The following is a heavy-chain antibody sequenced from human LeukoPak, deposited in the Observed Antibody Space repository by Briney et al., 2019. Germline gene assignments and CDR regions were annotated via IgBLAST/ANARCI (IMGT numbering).Heavy chain of an antibody. J-gene: IGHJ4*02. Sequence: ASVKVSCKASGYTFTSYYMHWVRQAPGQGLEWMGIINPSGGSTSYAQKFQGRVTMTRDASTSTVYMELSSLRSEDTAVYYCARDQELVGPGYWGQGTLVTDSS. CDR2: INPSGGST. V-gene: IGHV1-46*01. CDR3: ARDQELVGPGY. CDR1: GYTFTSYY. D-gene: IGHD6-13*01.